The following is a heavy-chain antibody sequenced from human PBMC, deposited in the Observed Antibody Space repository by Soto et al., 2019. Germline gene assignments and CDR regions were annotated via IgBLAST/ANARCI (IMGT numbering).Heavy chain of an antibody. V-gene: IGHV1-69*06. D-gene: IGHD6-19*01. J-gene: IGHJ5*02. CDR1: GGTFSSYA. CDR2: IIPIFGTA. Sequence: SVKVSCKASGGTFSSYAISWVRQAPGQGLEWMGGIIPIFGTANYAQKFQGRVTITADKSTSTAYMELSSLRSEDTAVYYCARTVDGTGDWNWFDPCGQGTLVTVSS. CDR3: ARTVDGTGDWNWFDP.